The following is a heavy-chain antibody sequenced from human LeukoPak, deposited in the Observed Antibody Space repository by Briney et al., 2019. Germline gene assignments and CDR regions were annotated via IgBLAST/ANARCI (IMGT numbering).Heavy chain of an antibody. J-gene: IGHJ3*02. CDR1: GFTFSTFP. Sequence: PGGSLRLTCSASGFTFSTFPMHWVRQAPGKGLEYFSAISRNGDTTYYADSVKGRFTISRDNSENTLYLQMSSLRPEDTAVYYCVKALTDDAFDIWGQGTMVTVSS. CDR2: ISRNGDTT. V-gene: IGHV3-64D*06. CDR3: VKALTDDAFDI.